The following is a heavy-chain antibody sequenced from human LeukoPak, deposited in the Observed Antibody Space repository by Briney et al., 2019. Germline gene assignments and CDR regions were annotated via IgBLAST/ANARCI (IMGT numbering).Heavy chain of an antibody. D-gene: IGHD3-22*01. CDR1: GGTSSSYA. V-gene: IGHV1-69*05. CDR3: ARDIRPYYYDSSGYPTPAKYFDY. J-gene: IGHJ4*02. CDR2: IIPIFGTA. Sequence: GASVKVSCKASGGTSSSYAISWVRQAPGQGLEWMGGIIPIFGTANYAQKFQGRVTITTDESTSTAYMELSSLRSEDTAVYYCARDIRPYYYDSSGYPTPAKYFDYWGQGTLVTVSS.